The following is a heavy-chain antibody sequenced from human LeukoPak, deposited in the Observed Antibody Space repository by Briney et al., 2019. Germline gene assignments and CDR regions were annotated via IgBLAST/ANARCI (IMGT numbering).Heavy chain of an antibody. J-gene: IGHJ4*02. D-gene: IGHD2-2*01. CDR2: IHHSGSA. CDR1: DDSITSYY. V-gene: IGHV4-59*01. CDR3: ARMREGSTGLYFDY. Sequence: SETLSLTCTVSDDSITSYYWIWIRQPPGKGLEWIGYIHHSGSANYNPSLRSRITISVDTSKNHFSLKLSSVTAPDTGVYYCARMREGSTGLYFDYWGQGTLVTVSS.